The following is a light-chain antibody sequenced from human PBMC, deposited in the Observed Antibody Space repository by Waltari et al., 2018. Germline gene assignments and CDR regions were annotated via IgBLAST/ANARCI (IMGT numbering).Light chain of an antibody. Sequence: EIVMTQSPVTLSVSPGERVTLSCRASQSVETRLAWYQQRPGQASRLLIYDASIRTTDVPARFSARGSGTDFSLTISGLRSEDSAVYFCQHYSGWPYAFGQGTKLQIK. CDR3: QHYSGWPYA. J-gene: IGKJ2*01. V-gene: IGKV3-15*01. CDR1: QSVETR. CDR2: DAS.